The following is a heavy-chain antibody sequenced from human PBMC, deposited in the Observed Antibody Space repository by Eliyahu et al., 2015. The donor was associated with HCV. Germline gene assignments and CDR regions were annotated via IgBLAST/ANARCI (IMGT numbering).Heavy chain of an antibody. Sequence: QLQLQESGPGLVKPSETLSLTCTVSGGSISSDSYYWAWIRQPPGKGLEWIGSLYYSGSTYYNPSLKSRVTISVDTSKNQFSLKVSSVTAADTAVYYCASSIVAVAGAYFDYWGQGTLVTVSS. CDR2: LYYSGST. J-gene: IGHJ4*02. CDR1: GGSISSDSYY. D-gene: IGHD6-19*01. CDR3: ASSIVAVAGAYFDY. V-gene: IGHV4-39*01.